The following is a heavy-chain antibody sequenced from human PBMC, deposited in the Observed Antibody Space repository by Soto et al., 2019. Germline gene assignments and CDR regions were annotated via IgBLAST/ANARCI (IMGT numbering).Heavy chain of an antibody. V-gene: IGHV3-48*02. D-gene: IGHD3-3*01. CDR3: ARDTQDDFWSGYYRDY. Sequence: GGSLRLSCAASGFTFSSYSMNWVRQAPGKGLGWVSYISSSSSTIYYADSVKGRFTISRDNAKNSLYLQMNSLRDEDTAVYYCARDTQDDFWSGYYRDYWGQGTLVTVSS. J-gene: IGHJ4*02. CDR1: GFTFSSYS. CDR2: ISSSSSTI.